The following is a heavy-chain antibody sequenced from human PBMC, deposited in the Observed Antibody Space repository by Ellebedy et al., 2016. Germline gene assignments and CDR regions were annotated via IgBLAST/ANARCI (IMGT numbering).Heavy chain of an antibody. J-gene: IGHJ4*02. CDR2: IDQNGSDT. V-gene: IGHV3-7*01. CDR3: AREWDY. CDR1: GFTFSSHW. Sequence: GGSLRLSCAASGFTFSSHWMSWVRQPPGKGLEWVGNIDQNGSDTYYVDSVKGRFTISRDNAKNSLNLQMNNLRVEGTAVYYCAREWDYWGQGTLVTVSS.